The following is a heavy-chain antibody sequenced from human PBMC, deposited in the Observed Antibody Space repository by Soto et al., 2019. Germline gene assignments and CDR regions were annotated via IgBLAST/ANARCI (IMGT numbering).Heavy chain of an antibody. D-gene: IGHD3-22*01. J-gene: IGHJ4*02. CDR3: ARDSAGEYYDSSGYYYFDY. Sequence: GGSLRLSCAASGFTFSDYYMSWIRQAPGKGLEWVSYISSSGSTIYYADSVKGRFTISRDNAKNSLYLQMNSLRAEDTALYYCARDSAGEYYDSSGYYYFDYWGQGTLVTVSS. V-gene: IGHV3-11*01. CDR1: GFTFSDYY. CDR2: ISSSGSTI.